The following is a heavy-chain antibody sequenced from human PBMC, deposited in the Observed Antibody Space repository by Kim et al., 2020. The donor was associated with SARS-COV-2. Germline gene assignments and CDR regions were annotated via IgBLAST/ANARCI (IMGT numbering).Heavy chain of an antibody. CDR2: ND. Sequence: NDYYADSVKGRFTIARDNFKSTLYLQMNGLTAEDTALYYCVREGDTSGVDVWGQGTTVTVSS. D-gene: IGHD1-26*01. J-gene: IGHJ6*02. CDR3: VREGDTSGVDV. V-gene: IGHV3-30*03.